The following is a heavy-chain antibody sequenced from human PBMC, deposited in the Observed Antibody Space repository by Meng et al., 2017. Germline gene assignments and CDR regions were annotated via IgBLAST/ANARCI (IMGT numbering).Heavy chain of an antibody. V-gene: IGHV4-34*01. CDR1: GGSFSGYY. CDR2: INHSGST. D-gene: IGHD2-15*01. Sequence: GSLRLSCAVYGGSFSGYYWSWIRQPPGKGLEWIGEINHSGSTNYNPSLKSRVTISVDSSKNQFSLKLSSVTAADTAVYSCARVQVVVAATHDYYYYGMDVWGQGTTVTVSS. CDR3: ARVQVVVAATHDYYYYGMDV. J-gene: IGHJ6*02.